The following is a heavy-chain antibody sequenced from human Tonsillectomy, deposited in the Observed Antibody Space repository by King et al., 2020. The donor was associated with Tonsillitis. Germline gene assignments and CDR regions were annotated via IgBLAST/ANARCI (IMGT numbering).Heavy chain of an antibody. J-gene: IGHJ4*02. CDR1: GFTFSSYA. Sequence: QLVQSGGGVVQPGRSLRLSCAAPGFTFSSYAMHWVRQAPGKGLEWVAVISYDGSNKYYADSVKGRFTISRDNSKNTLYLQMNSLRAEDTAVYYCSCGYSAAAYFDYWGQGTLVTVSS. CDR3: SCGYSAAAYFDY. V-gene: IGHV3-30*04. D-gene: IGHD6-13*01. CDR2: ISYDGSNK.